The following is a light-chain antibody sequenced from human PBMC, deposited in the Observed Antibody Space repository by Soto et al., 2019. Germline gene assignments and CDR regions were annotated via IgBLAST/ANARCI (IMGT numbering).Light chain of an antibody. CDR1: QTVTSSY. V-gene: IGKV3-20*01. J-gene: IGKJ3*01. CDR3: QQYGGSPVT. CDR2: GAS. Sequence: EIVLTQSPGTLSLSPGERVTLSCRASQTVTSSYLGWYQQKPGQAPRLLIYGASSRATGVPDRFSGSGSGTDFTVTVSRLEPEDFAVYYCQQYGGSPVTFGPGTKVDIK.